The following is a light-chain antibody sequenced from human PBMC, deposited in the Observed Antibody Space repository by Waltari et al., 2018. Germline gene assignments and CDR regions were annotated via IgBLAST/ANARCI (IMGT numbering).Light chain of an antibody. CDR3: ISYTNSGALYV. CDR1: SSDVGGYNS. CDR2: EVS. Sequence: QSALTQPASVSGSPGQSITISCTGSSSDVGGYNSLSWYQQHPGKAPRLMIYEVSNRPSGISNRFSASKSGNTASLTISGLQAEDEADYYCISYTNSGALYVFGTGTKVTVL. J-gene: IGLJ1*01. V-gene: IGLV2-14*01.